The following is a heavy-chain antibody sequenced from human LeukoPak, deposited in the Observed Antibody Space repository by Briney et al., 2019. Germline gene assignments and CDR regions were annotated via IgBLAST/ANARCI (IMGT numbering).Heavy chain of an antibody. J-gene: IGHJ4*02. CDR1: GYTFTSYD. CDR3: AKDKGYSGSYNGYFDY. D-gene: IGHD1-26*01. V-gene: IGHV1-8*01. Sequence: GASVKVSCKASGYTFTSYDINWVRQATGQGLEWMGWMNPNSGNTGYAQKFQGRVTMTRNTSISTAYMELSRLRSEDTALYYCAKDKGYSGSYNGYFDYWGQGTLVTVSS. CDR2: MNPNSGNT.